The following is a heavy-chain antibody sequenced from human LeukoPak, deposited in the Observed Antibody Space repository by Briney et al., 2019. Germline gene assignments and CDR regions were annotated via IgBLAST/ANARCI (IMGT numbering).Heavy chain of an antibody. CDR2: INHSGST. CDR1: GGSFNGYY. V-gene: IGHV4-34*01. CDR3: ASAYYDSSAPYYFDY. D-gene: IGHD3-22*01. Sequence: PSETLSLTCAVYGGSFNGYYWSWIRQPPGKGLEWIGEINHSGSTNYNPSLKSRVTISVDTSKNQFSLRLSSVTAADTAVYYCASAYYDSSAPYYFDYWGQGTLVTVSS. J-gene: IGHJ4*02.